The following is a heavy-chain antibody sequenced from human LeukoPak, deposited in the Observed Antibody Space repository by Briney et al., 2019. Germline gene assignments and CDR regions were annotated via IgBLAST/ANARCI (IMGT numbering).Heavy chain of an antibody. CDR1: GYTFTSYG. V-gene: IGHV1-69*04. CDR3: ARVQQTRYSSSWYNWFDP. CDR2: IIPILGIA. D-gene: IGHD6-13*01. Sequence: ASVKVSCKASGYTFTSYGISWVRQAPGQGLEWMGRIIPILGIANYAQKFQGRVTITADKSTSTAYMELSSLRSEDTAVYYCARVQQTRYSSSWYNWFDPWGQGTLVTVSS. J-gene: IGHJ5*02.